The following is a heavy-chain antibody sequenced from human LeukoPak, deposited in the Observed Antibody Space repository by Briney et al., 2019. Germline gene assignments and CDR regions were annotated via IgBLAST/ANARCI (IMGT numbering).Heavy chain of an antibody. D-gene: IGHD3-10*01. CDR3: ARYAMVRGVIRAPFAFDI. V-gene: IGHV4-59*01. CDR1: GGSISSYY. CDR2: IYYSGST. J-gene: IGHJ3*02. Sequence: SETLSLTCTVSGGSISSYYWSWIRQPPGKGLEWIGYIYYSGSTNYNPSLKGRVTISVDTSKNQFSLKLSSVTAADTAVYYCARYAMVRGVIRAPFAFDIWGQGTMVTVSS.